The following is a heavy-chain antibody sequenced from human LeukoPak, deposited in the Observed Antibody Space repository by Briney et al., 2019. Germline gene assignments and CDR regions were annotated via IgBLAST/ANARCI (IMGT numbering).Heavy chain of an antibody. D-gene: IGHD3-3*01. J-gene: IGHJ4*02. Sequence: GGSLRLSCVASGFTFSSYSMNWVRQAPGKGLEWVSYISSSSSTIYYADSVKGRFTISRDNANNSLYLQMNSLRAEDTAVYYCARDGFDFWSGYPTTVDYWGQGTLVTVSS. V-gene: IGHV3-48*01. CDR3: ARDGFDFWSGYPTTVDY. CDR2: ISSSSSTI. CDR1: GFTFSSYS.